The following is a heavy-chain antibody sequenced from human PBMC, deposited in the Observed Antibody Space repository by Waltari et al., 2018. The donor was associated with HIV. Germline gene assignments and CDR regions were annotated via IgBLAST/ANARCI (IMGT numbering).Heavy chain of an antibody. CDR1: GFPFSGST. V-gene: IGHV3-73*01. D-gene: IGHD6-19*01. Sequence: EVQLVESGVGLVQPGGSLKLTCAAPGFPFSGSTMHWVRQASGKGLEWVGRIRTKANSYATAYAASVKGRFIISRDDSKNTAYLQMNNLKTEDTAVYYCTRLVAAVAGTGYWGQGTLVTVSS. CDR2: IRTKANSYAT. J-gene: IGHJ4*02. CDR3: TRLVAAVAGTGY.